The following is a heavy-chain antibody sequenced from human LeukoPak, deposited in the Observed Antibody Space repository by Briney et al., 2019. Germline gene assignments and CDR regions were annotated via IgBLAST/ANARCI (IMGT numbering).Heavy chain of an antibody. V-gene: IGHV4-4*07. Sequence: PSETLSLTCTVSGGSISSYYWSWVRQPAGKGLEWIGRIYTSGSTNYNPSLKSRVTMSVDTSKNQFSLKMRSVTAADTAVYYCARGSGYIYGYPFDSWGQGTLVTVSS. CDR3: ARGSGYIYGYPFDS. CDR1: GGSISSYY. J-gene: IGHJ4*02. D-gene: IGHD5-18*01. CDR2: IYTSGST.